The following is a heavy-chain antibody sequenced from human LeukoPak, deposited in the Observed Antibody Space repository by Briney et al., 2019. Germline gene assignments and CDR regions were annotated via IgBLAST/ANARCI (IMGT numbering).Heavy chain of an antibody. Sequence: TSETLSLTCTVSGASISTNSYYWGWIRQPPGKGLEWIGSIYYSGSTYYNPSLKSRVTISVDTSKNQFSLKLSSVTAADTAVYYCAREGGLQHHFDYWGQGTLVTVSS. CDR2: IYYSGST. J-gene: IGHJ4*02. CDR3: AREGGLQHHFDY. CDR1: GASISTNSYY. V-gene: IGHV4-39*07. D-gene: IGHD4-11*01.